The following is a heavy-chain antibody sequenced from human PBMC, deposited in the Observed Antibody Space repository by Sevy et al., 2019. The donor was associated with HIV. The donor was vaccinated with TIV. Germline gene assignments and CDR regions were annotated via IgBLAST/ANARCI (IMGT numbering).Heavy chain of an antibody. CDR3: VRAMATADSF. J-gene: IGHJ4*02. CDR1: GFSLNSYW. Sequence: GGSLRLSCVASGFSLNSYWMLWVRQAPGKGLEWVANINQDGSVNYYADSVKGRFTIPRDNARNLVSLQMNILRVEDTAVYYCVRAMATADSFWGQGTLVTVSS. CDR2: INQDGSVN. V-gene: IGHV3-7*01. D-gene: IGHD1-1*01.